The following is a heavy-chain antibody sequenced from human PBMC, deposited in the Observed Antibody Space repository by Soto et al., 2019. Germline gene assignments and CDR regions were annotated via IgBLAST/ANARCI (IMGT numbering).Heavy chain of an antibody. J-gene: IGHJ6*02. CDR2: ISAYNGNT. V-gene: IGHV1-18*01. D-gene: IGHD6-19*01. CDR3: AMGAGTPAYYYYGMDV. Sequence: QVQLVQSGAEVKKPGASVKVSCKASGYTFTSYGISWVRQAPGQGLEWMGWISAYNGNTNYAQKLQGRVTMTTDTSTSPAYKELRSLTSDDAAVEYCAMGAGTPAYYYYGMDVWGQGTTVTGSS. CDR1: GYTFTSYG.